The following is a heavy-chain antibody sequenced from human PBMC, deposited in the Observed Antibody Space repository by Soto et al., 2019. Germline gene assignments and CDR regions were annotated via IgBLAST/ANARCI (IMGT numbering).Heavy chain of an antibody. CDR3: ARGSYYDILTGLSGDAFDI. D-gene: IGHD3-9*01. Sequence: SETLSLTCSVSGGSISGYYCSWFRQPPGKGLEWIGYMGYSGSNNYNPSLKSRVTISVDKSKNQFSLKLSSVTAADTAVYYCARGSYYDILTGLSGDAFDIWGQGTMVTVSS. J-gene: IGHJ3*02. CDR2: MGYSGSN. V-gene: IGHV4-59*12. CDR1: GGSISGYY.